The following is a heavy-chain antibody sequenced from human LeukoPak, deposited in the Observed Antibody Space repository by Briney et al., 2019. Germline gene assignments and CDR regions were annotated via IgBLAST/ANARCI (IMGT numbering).Heavy chain of an antibody. CDR1: GGTFSNFA. J-gene: IGHJ4*02. V-gene: IGHV1-69*01. D-gene: IGHD3-22*01. Sequence: GASVKVSCKASGGTFSNFAITWVRQAPGQGLEWVGGIIPMSGTAKYAQKFQGRVTITADESTSTAYMELSSLRSEDTAVYYCARGYDIGYWGQGTLVTVSS. CDR3: ARGYDIGY. CDR2: IIPMSGTA.